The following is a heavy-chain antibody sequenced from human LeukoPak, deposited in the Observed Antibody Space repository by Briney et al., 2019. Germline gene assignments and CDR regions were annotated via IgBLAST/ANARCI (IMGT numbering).Heavy chain of an antibody. CDR1: GYYFVTYP. Sequence: ASVKVSCKASGYYFVTYPINWVRQAPGQGLEWMGWMNPNSANTGYAQKFQGRVTITRNTSISTAYMELSSLRSEDTAVYYCASSYWNYGTDAFDIWGQGTMVTVSS. CDR3: ASSYWNYGTDAFDI. J-gene: IGHJ3*02. D-gene: IGHD1-7*01. V-gene: IGHV1-8*03. CDR2: MNPNSANT.